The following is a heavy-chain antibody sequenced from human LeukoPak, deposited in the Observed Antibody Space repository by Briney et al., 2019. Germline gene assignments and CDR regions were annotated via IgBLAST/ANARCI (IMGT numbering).Heavy chain of an antibody. Sequence: SETLSVTCAVYGGSFSGYYWSWIRQPQGKGLEWIGEINHSGSTNYNPSLKSRVTISVDTSKNQFSLKLSSVTAADTAVYYCARAGYYYYGMDVWGQGTTVTVSS. CDR1: GGSFSGYY. CDR3: ARAGYYYYGMDV. CDR2: INHSGST. V-gene: IGHV4-34*01. J-gene: IGHJ6*02.